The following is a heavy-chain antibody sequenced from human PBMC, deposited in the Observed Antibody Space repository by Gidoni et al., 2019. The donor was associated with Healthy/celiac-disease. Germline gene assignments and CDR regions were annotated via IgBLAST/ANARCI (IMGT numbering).Heavy chain of an antibody. J-gene: IGHJ6*03. D-gene: IGHD1-26*01. CDR3: ARGPRWDHFYYYMDV. CDR1: GGTFSSYA. CDR2: STPILGTA. V-gene: IGHV1-69*01. Sequence: QVQLVQSGAEVKKPGSSVKVSCKASGGTFSSYAISWVRQAPGQGLEWMGGSTPILGTANYAQKFQGRVTITADESTSTAYMELSSLRSEDTAVYYCARGPRWDHFYYYMDVWGKGTTVTVSS.